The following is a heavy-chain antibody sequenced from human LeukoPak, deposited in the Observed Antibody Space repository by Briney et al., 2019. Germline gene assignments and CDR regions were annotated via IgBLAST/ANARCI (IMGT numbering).Heavy chain of an antibody. J-gene: IGHJ4*02. Sequence: SETLSLTCSVSGGSMSSSSYYWGWIRQPPGKGLEWIGNIYYSGSTKYNPSLKSRVTISVDTSKNQFSLKLSSVTAADTAVYYCARVKVSGWYRGWGQGTLVTVSS. CDR2: IYYSGST. CDR3: ARVKVSGWYRG. CDR1: GGSMSSSSYY. V-gene: IGHV4-39*07. D-gene: IGHD6-19*01.